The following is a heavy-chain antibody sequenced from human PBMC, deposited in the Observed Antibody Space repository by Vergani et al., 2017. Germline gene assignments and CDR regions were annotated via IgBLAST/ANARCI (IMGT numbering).Heavy chain of an antibody. V-gene: IGHV2-5*02. Sequence: QITLKESGPTLVTPTQTLTLTCTFSGFSLSTSGVGVGWIRQPPGKALEWLALIYWDDDKRYSPSLKSRLTITKDTSKTQVVLTMTNMDPVDTATYYCAHWMLEHGSSWFDPWGQGTLVTVSS. CDR2: IYWDDDK. D-gene: IGHD2-8*01. CDR3: AHWMLEHGSSWFDP. CDR1: GFSLSTSGVG. J-gene: IGHJ5*02.